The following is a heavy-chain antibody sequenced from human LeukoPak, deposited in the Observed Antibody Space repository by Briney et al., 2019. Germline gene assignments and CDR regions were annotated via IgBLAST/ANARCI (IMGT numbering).Heavy chain of an antibody. CDR3: ARGHAAGTPAAKKTIDY. CDR1: GGSFSGYY. CDR2: INHSGST. V-gene: IGHV4-34*01. Sequence: PSETLSLTCAVYGGSFSGYYWSWIRQPPGKGLEWIGEINHSGSTNYNPSLKSRVTISVDTSKNQFSLKLSSVTAADTAVYYCARGHAAGTPAAKKTIDYWGQGTLDTVSS. D-gene: IGHD6-13*01. J-gene: IGHJ4*02.